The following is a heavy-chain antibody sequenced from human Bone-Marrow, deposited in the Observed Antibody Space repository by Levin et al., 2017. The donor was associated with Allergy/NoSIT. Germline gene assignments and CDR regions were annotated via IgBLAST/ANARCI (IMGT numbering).Heavy chain of an antibody. J-gene: IGHJ4*02. CDR3: ARGPLLSAYYYHLDK. Sequence: PGGSLRLSCAASGFTFDNYWMTWVRQAPGKGLEWVANIKEDGSEKNYVGSLKGRFTISRDNAENSLYLQMNSLSADDTAVYYCARGPLLSAYYYHLDKWGQGTLVTVSS. D-gene: IGHD2-21*02. CDR2: IKEDGSEK. CDR1: GFTFDNYW. V-gene: IGHV3-7*04.